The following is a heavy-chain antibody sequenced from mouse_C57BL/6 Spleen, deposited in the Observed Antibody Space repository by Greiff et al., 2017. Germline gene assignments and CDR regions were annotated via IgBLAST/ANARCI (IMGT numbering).Heavy chain of an antibody. Sequence: QVQLQQSGAELARPGASVKLSCKASGYTFTSYGISWVKQRTGQGLEWIGEIYPRSGNTYSNDTFKGKATLTADKSSSTAYMELRSLTSEDSAVYFCARNDYGSSDGYFDVWGTGTTVTVSS. CDR3: ARNDYGSSDGYFDV. D-gene: IGHD1-1*01. J-gene: IGHJ1*03. V-gene: IGHV1-81*01. CDR1: GYTFTSYG. CDR2: IYPRSGNT.